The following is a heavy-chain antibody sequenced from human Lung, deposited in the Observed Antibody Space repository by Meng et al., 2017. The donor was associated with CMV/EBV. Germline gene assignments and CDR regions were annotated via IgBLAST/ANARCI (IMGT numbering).Heavy chain of an antibody. V-gene: IGHV3-21*06. Sequence: GEXXTISCAASGFTFSTYNMNWVRQAPGKGLEWVSSISSSSNYIYYADSVKGRFTISRANARNSLFLQMNSLRAEDTAVYYCGRVPGLGMSFYYGLDVWGQGTLVTVSS. CDR2: ISSSSNYI. D-gene: IGHD7-27*01. J-gene: IGHJ6*01. CDR3: GRVPGLGMSFYYGLDV. CDR1: GFTFSTYN.